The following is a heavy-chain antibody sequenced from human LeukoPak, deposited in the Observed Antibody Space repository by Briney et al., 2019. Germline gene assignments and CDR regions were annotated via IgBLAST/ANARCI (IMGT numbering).Heavy chain of an antibody. CDR1: GGSISSYY. CDR2: IYYSGTT. Sequence: PSETLSLTCTVSGGSISSYYWSWIRQPPGKGLEWIGYIYYSGTTSYNPSLKSRVTISVDTSKNQFSLKLSSVTAADTAVYYCARGVYIAAAQYGYWGQGTLVTVSS. CDR3: ARGVYIAAAQYGY. V-gene: IGHV4-59*01. J-gene: IGHJ4*02. D-gene: IGHD6-13*01.